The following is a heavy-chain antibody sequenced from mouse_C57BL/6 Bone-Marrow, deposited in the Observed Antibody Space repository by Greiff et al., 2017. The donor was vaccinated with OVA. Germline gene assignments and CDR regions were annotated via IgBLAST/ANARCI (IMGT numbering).Heavy chain of an antibody. CDR1: GYAFSSYW. Sequence: QVQLQQSGAELVKPGASVKISCKASGYAFSSYWMNWVKQRPGKGLEWIGQIYPGDGDTNSNGKFKGKATLTADKSSSTAYMQLSSLTSEDSAVYFCARKPPFRAWFAYWGQGTLVTVSA. CDR3: ARKPPFRAWFAY. J-gene: IGHJ3*01. V-gene: IGHV1-80*01. CDR2: IYPGDGDT.